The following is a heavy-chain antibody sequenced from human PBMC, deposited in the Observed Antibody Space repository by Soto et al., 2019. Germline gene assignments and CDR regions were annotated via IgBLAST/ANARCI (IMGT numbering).Heavy chain of an antibody. V-gene: IGHV3-7*01. D-gene: IGHD3-3*01. J-gene: IGHJ4*02. CDR2: INDDGSER. CDR3: AREFYGYYTYGPGDY. Sequence: ESGGGLVQPGGSLRLSCEASGVMFGVYWMSWVRQAPEKGLEWVANINDDGSERNYVDSVKGRFTISRDTPNNLLFLQMNSLRDEDTAVYYCAREFYGYYTYGPGDYWGQGTLVAASS. CDR1: GVMFGVYW.